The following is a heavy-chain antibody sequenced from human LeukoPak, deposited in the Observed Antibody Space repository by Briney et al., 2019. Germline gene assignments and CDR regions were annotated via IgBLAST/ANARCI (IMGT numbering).Heavy chain of an antibody. CDR1: GGTFSSYA. J-gene: IGHJ4*02. Sequence: ASVKVSCKASGGTFSSYAISWVRQAPGQGLEWMGGIIPIFGTANYAQKFRGRVTITADESTSTAYMELSSLRSEDTAVYYCARAGDIVVVVAASYFDYWGQGTLVTVSS. D-gene: IGHD2-15*01. CDR2: IIPIFGTA. V-gene: IGHV1-69*13. CDR3: ARAGDIVVVVAASYFDY.